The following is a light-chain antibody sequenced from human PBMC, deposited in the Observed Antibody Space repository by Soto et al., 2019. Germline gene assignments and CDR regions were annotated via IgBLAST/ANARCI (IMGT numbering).Light chain of an antibody. Sequence: QSVLTQPASVSGSPGQSITISCSGTSGDVGGYNYVSWYQQHPGKAPKLMIYDVSNRPSGVSNRFSGSKSGNTASLTISGFQAEDEADYYCSSYTSSSSFFGTGTKVTVL. CDR3: SSYTSSSSF. CDR2: DVS. CDR1: SGDVGGYNY. J-gene: IGLJ1*01. V-gene: IGLV2-14*01.